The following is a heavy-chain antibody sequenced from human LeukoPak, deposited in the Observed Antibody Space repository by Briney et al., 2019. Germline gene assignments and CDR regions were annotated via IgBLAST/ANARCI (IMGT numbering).Heavy chain of an antibody. D-gene: IGHD1-14*01. CDR3: ARASEDYYYYYMDV. Sequence: SETLSLTCTVSGGSISSSSYYWVWIRQTPGMGLELIGTIYFSGSTDFNPSLKSRVTFSVDTSKNQLSLKLNSVTAADTAVYYCARASEDYYYYYMDVWGKGTTVTISS. V-gene: IGHV4-39*07. J-gene: IGHJ6*03. CDR1: GGSISSSSYY. CDR2: IYFSGST.